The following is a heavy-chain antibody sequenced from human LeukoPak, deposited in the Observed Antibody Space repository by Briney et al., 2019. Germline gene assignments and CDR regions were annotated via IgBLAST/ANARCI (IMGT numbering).Heavy chain of an antibody. Sequence: SETLSLTCTVSGGSISSSSYYWDWIRQPPGKGLEWIGSIYYSGSTYYNPSLKSRVTISVDTSKNQFSLKLSSVTAADTAVYYCARTYRYCSGGSCYYTDYWGQGTLVTVSS. CDR1: GGSISSSSYY. J-gene: IGHJ4*02. CDR2: IYYSGST. D-gene: IGHD2-15*01. V-gene: IGHV4-39*07. CDR3: ARTYRYCSGGSCYYTDY.